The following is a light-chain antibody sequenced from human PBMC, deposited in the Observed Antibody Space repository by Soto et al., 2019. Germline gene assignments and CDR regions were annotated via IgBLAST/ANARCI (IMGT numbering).Light chain of an antibody. CDR1: QSISSW. J-gene: IGKJ1*01. Sequence: DIQMTQSPSTLSASVGDRVIVTCRASQSISSWLAWYQQKPGKAPKLLIHDASSLQSGVPSRFSDSGSGTDFTLTITSLQPEDFATYYCQHTYSISPWTFGQGTKVDIK. CDR3: QHTYSISPWT. CDR2: DAS. V-gene: IGKV1-5*01.